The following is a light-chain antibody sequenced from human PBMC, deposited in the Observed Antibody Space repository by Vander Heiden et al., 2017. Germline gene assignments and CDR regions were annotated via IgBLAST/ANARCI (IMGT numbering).Light chain of an antibody. CDR1: QSVSSNY. CDR3: QQYGSSPLT. Sequence: VLPQSPGTLSLSPGERATLSCRASQSVSSNYLAWYQQKPGQAPRLLIYGASSRATGIPDRFSGSGSGTDFTLTISRLEPEDFAVYYCQQYGSSPLTFGGGTKVEIK. V-gene: IGKV3-20*01. CDR2: GAS. J-gene: IGKJ4*01.